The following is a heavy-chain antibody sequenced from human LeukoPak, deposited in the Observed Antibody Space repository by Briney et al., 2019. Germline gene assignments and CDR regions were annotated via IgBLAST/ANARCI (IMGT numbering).Heavy chain of an antibody. Sequence: SETLSLTCAVYGGSFSGYYWSWIRQPPGKGLEWIGEINHSGSTNYNPSLKSRVTISVDTSKNQFSLKLSSVTAADTAVYYCARTYSSSWYASAFDIWGQGTMVTVSS. CDR2: INHSGST. D-gene: IGHD6-13*01. CDR1: GGSFSGYY. CDR3: ARTYSSSWYASAFDI. V-gene: IGHV4-34*01. J-gene: IGHJ3*02.